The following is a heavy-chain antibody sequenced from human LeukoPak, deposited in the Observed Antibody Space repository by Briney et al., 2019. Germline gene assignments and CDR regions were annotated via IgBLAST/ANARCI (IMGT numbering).Heavy chain of an antibody. CDR1: GFTFSSYA. CDR3: ARDRIWFGELPYYGMDV. D-gene: IGHD3-10*01. CDR2: ISYDGSNK. V-gene: IGHV3-30-3*01. J-gene: IGHJ6*02. Sequence: GGSLRLSCAASGFTFSSYAMHRVRQAPGKGLEWVAVISYDGSNKYYADSVKGRFTISRDNSKNTLYLQMNSLRAEDTAVYYCARDRIWFGELPYYGMDVWGQGTTVTVSS.